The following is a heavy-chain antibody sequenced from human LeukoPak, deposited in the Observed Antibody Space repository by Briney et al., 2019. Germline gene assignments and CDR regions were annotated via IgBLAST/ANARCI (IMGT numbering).Heavy chain of an antibody. J-gene: IGHJ3*02. Sequence: GASVKVSCKASGYTFTGYYMHWVRQAPGQGLEWMGWINPNSGGTNYAQKFQGRVTMTRDTSISTAYMELSRLRSDDTAVYYCARLITMINDAFDIWGQGTMVTVSS. V-gene: IGHV1-2*02. D-gene: IGHD3-22*01. CDR2: INPNSGGT. CDR1: GYTFTGYY. CDR3: ARLITMINDAFDI.